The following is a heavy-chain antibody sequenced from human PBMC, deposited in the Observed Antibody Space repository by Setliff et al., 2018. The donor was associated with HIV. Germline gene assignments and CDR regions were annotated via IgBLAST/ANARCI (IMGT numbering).Heavy chain of an antibody. J-gene: IGHJ3*02. V-gene: IGHV4-59*08. CDR2: IYFNGVT. CDR1: GGSMKPYY. CDR3: ARREGVRYSSGYYGGAFDI. Sequence: SETLSLTCTVSGGSMKPYYWSWIRQPPGKGPEWIGFIYFNGVTDYNPSLKSRLIMSLDMSRNQVSLKMTSVTAADTAVYYCARREGVRYSSGYYGGAFDIWGQGTMVTVSS. D-gene: IGHD6-19*01.